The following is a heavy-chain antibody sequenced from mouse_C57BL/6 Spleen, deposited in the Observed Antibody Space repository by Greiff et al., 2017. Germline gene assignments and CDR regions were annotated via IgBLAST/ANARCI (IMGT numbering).Heavy chain of an antibody. Sequence: EVQRVESGPGLVKPSQSLSLTCSVTGYSITSGYYWNWIRQFPGNKLEWMGYISYDGSNNYNPSLKNRISITRDTSKNQFFLKLNSVTTEATATYYCARGGTTVPFDYWGQGTTLTVSS. J-gene: IGHJ2*01. CDR2: ISYDGSN. CDR3: ARGGTTVPFDY. V-gene: IGHV3-6*01. CDR1: GYSITSGYY. D-gene: IGHD1-1*01.